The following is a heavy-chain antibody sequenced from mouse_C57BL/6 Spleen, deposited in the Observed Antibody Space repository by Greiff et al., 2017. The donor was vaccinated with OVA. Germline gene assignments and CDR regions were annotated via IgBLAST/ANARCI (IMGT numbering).Heavy chain of an antibody. Sequence: EVQLVESGEGLVKPGGSLKLSCAASGFTFSSYAMSWVRQTPEKRLEWVAYISSGGDYIYYADTVKGRFTISRDNARNTLYLQMSGLKSEDTAMYYGTRGYYGSSLYAMDYWGQGTSVTVSA. CDR3: TRGYYGSSLYAMDY. V-gene: IGHV5-9-1*02. J-gene: IGHJ4*01. CDR1: GFTFSSYA. CDR2: ISSGGDYI. D-gene: IGHD1-1*01.